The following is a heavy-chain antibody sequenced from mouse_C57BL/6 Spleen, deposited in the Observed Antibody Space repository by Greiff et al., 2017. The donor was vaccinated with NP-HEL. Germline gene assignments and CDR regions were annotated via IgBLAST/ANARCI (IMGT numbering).Heavy chain of an antibody. V-gene: IGHV1-26*01. J-gene: IGHJ2*01. CDR2: INPNNGGT. CDR1: GYTFTDYY. CDR3: AREEGYYYGSGEYYFDY. D-gene: IGHD1-1*01. Sequence: VQLQQSGPELVKPGASVKISCKASGYTFTDYYMNWVKQSHGKSLEWIGDINPNNGGTSYNQKFKGKATLTVDKSSSTAYMELRSLTSEDSAVYYCAREEGYYYGSGEYYFDYWGQGTTLTVSS.